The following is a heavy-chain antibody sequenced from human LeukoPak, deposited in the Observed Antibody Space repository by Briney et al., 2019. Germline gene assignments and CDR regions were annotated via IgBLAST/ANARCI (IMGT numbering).Heavy chain of an antibody. CDR2: IKQDGSEK. J-gene: IGHJ4*02. D-gene: IGHD3-10*01. Sequence: GGSLRLSCAASGFTFSNYWMSWVRQAPGKGLEWVANIKQDGSEKYYVDSVKGRFTISRDNAKNSLYLQMNSLRAEDTAVYYCARDLSASYALSIGEFDYWGQGTLVTVSS. V-gene: IGHV3-7*01. CDR1: GFTFSNYW. CDR3: ARDLSASYALSIGEFDY.